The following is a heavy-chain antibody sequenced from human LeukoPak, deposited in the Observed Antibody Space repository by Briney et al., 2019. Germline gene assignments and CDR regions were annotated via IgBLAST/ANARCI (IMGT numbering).Heavy chain of an antibody. CDR3: ARDQEVAAAGTPFRNYYYYGMDV. J-gene: IGHJ6*02. D-gene: IGHD6-13*01. Sequence: GGSLRLSCAASGFTFSTSGMSWVRQAPGKGLEWVSSVGTSGSTFYADSVKGRFTISRDNSKNMVYLQMNSLRAEDTAVYYCARDQEVAAAGTPFRNYYYYGMDVWGQGTTVTVSS. CDR2: VGTSGST. CDR1: GFTFSTSG. V-gene: IGHV3-23*01.